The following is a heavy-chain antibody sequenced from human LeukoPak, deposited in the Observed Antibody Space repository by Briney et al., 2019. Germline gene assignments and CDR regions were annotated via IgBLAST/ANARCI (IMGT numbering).Heavy chain of an antibody. J-gene: IGHJ4*02. V-gene: IGHV2-5*02. CDR1: DFSLSTSGVG. D-gene: IGHD3-10*01. CDR2: IYWDDDK. CDR3: AHIYYYASGSPLTYFDY. Sequence: SGPTLVKPTQTLTLTCTFSDFSLSTSGVGVGWIRQPPGKALDWLALIYWDDDKRYSPSLKSRLTITKDTSKNQVVLTMTNMDPVDTATYYCAHIYYYASGSPLTYFDYWGQGTLVTVSS.